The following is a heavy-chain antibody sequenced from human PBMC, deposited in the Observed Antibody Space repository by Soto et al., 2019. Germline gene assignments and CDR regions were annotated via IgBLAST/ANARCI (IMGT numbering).Heavy chain of an antibody. D-gene: IGHD6-19*01. CDR3: ATPIAVADLDY. CDR1: GYTFTSYY. V-gene: IGHV1-46*01. CDR2: INPSGGST. J-gene: IGHJ4*02. Sequence: EASVQVSCKASGYTFTSYYMHWVRQAPGQGLEWMGIINPSGGSTSYAQKFQGRVTMTRDTSTSTVYMELSSLRSEDTAVYYCATPIAVADLDYWGQGTLVTVSS.